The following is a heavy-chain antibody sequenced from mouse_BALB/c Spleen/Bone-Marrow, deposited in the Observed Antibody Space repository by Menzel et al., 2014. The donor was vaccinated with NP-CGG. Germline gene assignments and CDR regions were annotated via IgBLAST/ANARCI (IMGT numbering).Heavy chain of an antibody. D-gene: IGHD2-2*01. V-gene: IGHV1-69*02. CDR1: GYTFTSYW. CDR3: ARGGNGHDGYWYFDV. CDR2: IDPSDSYT. Sequence: QVQLQQPGAELVKPGASVKLSRKASGYTFTSYWMHWVKQRPGQGLEWIGEIDPSDSYTNYNQKFKGKATLTVDKSSSTAYMQLSSLTSEDSAVYYCARGGNGHDGYWYFDVWGAGTTVTVSS. J-gene: IGHJ1*01.